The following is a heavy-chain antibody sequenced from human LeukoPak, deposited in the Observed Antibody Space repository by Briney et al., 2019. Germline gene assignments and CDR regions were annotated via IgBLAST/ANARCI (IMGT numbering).Heavy chain of an antibody. CDR2: FDPQDGET. D-gene: IGHD3-3*01. V-gene: IGHV1-24*01. J-gene: IGHJ4*02. CDR3: ATFALFGVVNAYYFYY. Sequence: ASVKVSCKVSGYTLTDLSMHWVRQAPGEGLEWMGGFDPQDGETIYAQKFQGRVTMTKDTSTDTAYMELTSLKSEDTAVYYCATFALFGVVNAYYFYYWGQGTLVTVSS. CDR1: GYTLTDLS.